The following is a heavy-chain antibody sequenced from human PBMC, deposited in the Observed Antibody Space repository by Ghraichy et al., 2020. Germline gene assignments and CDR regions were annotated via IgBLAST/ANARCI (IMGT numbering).Heavy chain of an antibody. D-gene: IGHD6-6*01. CDR1: GGSINSDY. V-gene: IGHV4-59*01. J-gene: IGHJ6*02. CDR3: AREKGPSTSFYHGIYV. Sequence: SQTLSLTCTVSGGSINSDYWTWIRQPPGKGLEWIGYIYYSGSTTYNPSLKSRVTMSVDTSKNQISLKLNSVTAADTAVYYCAREKGPSTSFYHGIYVWGQGAKVTVSS. CDR2: IYYSGST.